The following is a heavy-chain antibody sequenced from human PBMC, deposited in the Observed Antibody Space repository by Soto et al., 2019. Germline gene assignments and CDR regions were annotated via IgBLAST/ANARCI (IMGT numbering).Heavy chain of an antibody. CDR3: ARSRNGAVPDSINF. V-gene: IGHV3-30-3*01. CDR1: GFTFSRYA. J-gene: IGHJ4*02. D-gene: IGHD2-8*01. CDR2: ISRDGSNK. Sequence: GGSLRLSCAASGFTFSRYAMHWVRQAPGEGLEWVAVISRDGSNKYYGDSVKGRFTVSRDNSNNTLYLSMTSLRPDDTAVFYCARSRNGAVPDSINFWGQGTLVTVS.